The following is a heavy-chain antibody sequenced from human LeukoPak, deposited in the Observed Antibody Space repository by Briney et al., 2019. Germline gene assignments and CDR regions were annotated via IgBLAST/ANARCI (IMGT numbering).Heavy chain of an antibody. Sequence: SETLSLTCTVSGGSITNYWSWIRQPPGKGLEWIGYIYYSGSTNYNPSLKSRVTISVDRSKNQFSLKLSSVTAADTAVYYCARDSPGYAFDIWGQGTMVTVSS. CDR2: IYYSGST. CDR3: ARDSPGYAFDI. J-gene: IGHJ3*02. V-gene: IGHV4-59*12. CDR1: GGSITNY.